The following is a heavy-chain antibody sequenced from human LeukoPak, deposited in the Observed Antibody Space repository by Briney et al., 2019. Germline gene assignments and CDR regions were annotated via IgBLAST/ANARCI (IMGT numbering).Heavy chain of an antibody. J-gene: IGHJ4*02. CDR2: ITGSAGST. Sequence: PGGSLRLSCAASGFTFSYYSMSWVRQAPGKGLEWVSGITGSAGSTHYADSVKGRFTISRDNTKNTLYQQMNSLRAEDTAIYYCAKSSYYDSSGYYREYYFDYWGQGTLVTVSS. D-gene: IGHD3-22*01. CDR1: GFTFSYYS. CDR3: AKSSYYDSSGYYREYYFDY. V-gene: IGHV3-23*01.